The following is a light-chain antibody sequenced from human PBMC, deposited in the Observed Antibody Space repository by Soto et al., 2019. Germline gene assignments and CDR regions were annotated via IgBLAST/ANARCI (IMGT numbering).Light chain of an antibody. J-gene: IGKJ1*01. CDR3: QQSYITPRT. V-gene: IGKV3D-15*01. CDR2: GAS. Sequence: EMGMTQSPATLSLSPGQSVTLSCMASQSVSSNLAWYQQKAGQAPRLLIYGASSRATGIPDRFSGSGSGTEFTLTISALQPEDFATYFCQQSYITPRTFGQGTKV. CDR1: QSVSSN.